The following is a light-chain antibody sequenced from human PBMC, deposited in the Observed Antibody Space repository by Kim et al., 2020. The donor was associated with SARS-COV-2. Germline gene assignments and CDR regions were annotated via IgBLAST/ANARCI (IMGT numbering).Light chain of an antibody. V-gene: IGKV1-5*03. CDR1: QSINSA. Sequence: AFVGDKVTTPCRASQSINSALAWYQQKPGKAPKLLIYMASSLESGVPSRFSGSGSGTEFTLTISSLQPDDFATYYCQQYNSYPWTFGQGTKVDIK. J-gene: IGKJ1*01. CDR3: QQYNSYPWT. CDR2: MAS.